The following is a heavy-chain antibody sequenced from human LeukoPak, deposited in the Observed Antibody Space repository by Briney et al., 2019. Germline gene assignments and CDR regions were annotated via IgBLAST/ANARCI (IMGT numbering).Heavy chain of an antibody. CDR2: ISGSGGST. V-gene: IGHV3-23*01. CDR1: GFILSTYA. D-gene: IGHD3-10*01. J-gene: IGHJ5*02. Sequence: GGSLRLSCATSGFILSTYALSWVRQAPGKGLEWASSISGSGGSTYHADSVKGRFTSSRDSSKNTLYLQMNGLRAEDTALYYYARDRVPSGRFGEVASWGQGTLVTVSS. CDR3: ARDRVPSGRFGEVAS.